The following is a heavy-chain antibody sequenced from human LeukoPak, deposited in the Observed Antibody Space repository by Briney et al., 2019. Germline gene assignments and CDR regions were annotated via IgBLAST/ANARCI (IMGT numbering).Heavy chain of an antibody. CDR2: INWNGGST. J-gene: IGHJ3*02. CDR3: AKAGVELATISPFDI. D-gene: IGHD5-24*01. CDR1: GFTFDDYG. Sequence: PGGSLRLSCAASGFTFDDYGMSWVRQAPGKGLEWVSGINWNGGSTGYADSVKGRFTISRDNAKNSLYLQMNSLTAEDTAVYYCAKAGVELATISPFDIWGQGTMVTVSS. V-gene: IGHV3-20*04.